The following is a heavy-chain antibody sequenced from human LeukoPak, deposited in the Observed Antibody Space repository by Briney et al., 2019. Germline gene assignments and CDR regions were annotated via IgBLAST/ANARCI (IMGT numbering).Heavy chain of an antibody. D-gene: IGHD3-16*02. CDR3: ARGQWGSYGSWYYDY. V-gene: IGHV1-8*03. CDR2: MNPYNGET. J-gene: IGHJ4*02. Sequence: ALVKVSCKASGYTFTSYDINWVRQATGQGLEWMGWMNPYNGETGYAQKFQGRVTITRDTSTNTAYMELNSLTSEDTAVFYCARGQWGSYGSWYYDYWGQGTLVTVSS. CDR1: GYTFTSYD.